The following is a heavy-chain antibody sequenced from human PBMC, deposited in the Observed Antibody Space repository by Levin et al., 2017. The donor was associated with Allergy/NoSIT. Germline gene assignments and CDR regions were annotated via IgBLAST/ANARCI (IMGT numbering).Heavy chain of an antibody. D-gene: IGHD1-14*01. J-gene: IGHJ4*02. V-gene: IGHV4-59*11. CDR3: ATETLSTRTGGHPQADYYLGS. Sequence: SETLSLTCTLSSGSISSHYWTWIRQPPGKGLEWMGYVYYTGTANYNPSFTSRVTISVDTSKNQFSLQLSSVTAADTAIYYCATETLSTRTGGHPQADYYLGSWGQGIQVTVSS. CDR1: SGSISSHY. CDR2: VYYTGTA.